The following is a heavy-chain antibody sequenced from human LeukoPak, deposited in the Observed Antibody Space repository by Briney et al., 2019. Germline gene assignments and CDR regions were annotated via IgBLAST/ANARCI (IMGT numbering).Heavy chain of an antibody. V-gene: IGHV1-69*05. CDR3: ARDQRPPTIFGVVIDYYYYMDV. J-gene: IGHJ6*03. CDR2: IIPIFGTA. D-gene: IGHD3-3*01. Sequence: SVKVSCKASGGTFSSYAISWVRQAPGQGLEWMGGIIPIFGTANYAQKLQGRVTITTDESTSTAYMELSSLRSGDTAVYYCARDQRPPTIFGVVIDYYYYMDVWGKGTTVTVSS. CDR1: GGTFSSYA.